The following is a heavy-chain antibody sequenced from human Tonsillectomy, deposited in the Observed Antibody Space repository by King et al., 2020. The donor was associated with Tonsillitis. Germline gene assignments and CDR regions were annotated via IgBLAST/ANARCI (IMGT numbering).Heavy chain of an antibody. J-gene: IGHJ3*02. Sequence: QLQESGPGLVKPPETLSLTCTVSGGSISDTYWWGWIRQPPGRGLEWIASIYYTGSTYYNSSLKSRVTISVDTSKNQFSLRLSSVTAPDTAVYYCARHIGGAISVAGTDAFDIWGQGKMVTVSS. V-gene: IGHV4-39*01. CDR2: IYYTGST. CDR1: GGSISDTYW. CDR3: ARHIGGAISVAGTDAFDI. D-gene: IGHD6-19*01.